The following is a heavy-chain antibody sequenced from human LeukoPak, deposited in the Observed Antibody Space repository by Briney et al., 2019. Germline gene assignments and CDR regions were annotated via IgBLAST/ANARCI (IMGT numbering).Heavy chain of an antibody. CDR3: AKERAGYTNPYYFDY. J-gene: IGHJ4*02. CDR1: GGTFSSYA. CDR2: IIPIFGTA. Sequence: ASVKVSCKASGGTFSSYAISWVRQAPGQGLEWMGGIIPIFGTANYAQKIQGRVTITTDESTSTGYMELSSLRSEDTAVYYCAKERAGYTNPYYFDYWGQGTLVTVSS. D-gene: IGHD3-16*02. V-gene: IGHV1-69*05.